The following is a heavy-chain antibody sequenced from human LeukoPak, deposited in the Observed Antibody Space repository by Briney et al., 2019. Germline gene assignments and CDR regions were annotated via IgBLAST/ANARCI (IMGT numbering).Heavy chain of an antibody. CDR1: GFTFTSSA. CDR3: AAALWYSSDWYGHYYFDY. D-gene: IGHD6-19*01. CDR2: IVVGSGNT. Sequence: GTSVKVSCKASGFTFTSSAVQWVRQARGQRLEWIGWIVVGSGNTNYAQKFQERATITRDMSTSTAYMELSSLRSEDTAVYYCAAALWYSSDWYGHYYFDYWGQGTLVTVSS. V-gene: IGHV1-58*01. J-gene: IGHJ4*02.